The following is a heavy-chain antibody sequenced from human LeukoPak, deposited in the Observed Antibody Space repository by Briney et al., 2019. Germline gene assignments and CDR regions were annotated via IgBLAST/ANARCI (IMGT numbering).Heavy chain of an antibody. CDR3: ARRSAAAGVDGFDI. Sequence: GGSLRLSCAASGFPFRSYDMHWVRQPTGKGLEWVSAIGTGGDTYYPDSVKGRFTAVRENAKNTVYLQLSSLRAGDTAMYYCARRSAAAGVDGFDIWGQGTMVIVSS. J-gene: IGHJ3*02. CDR1: GFPFRSYD. D-gene: IGHD6-13*01. V-gene: IGHV3-13*01. CDR2: IGTGGDT.